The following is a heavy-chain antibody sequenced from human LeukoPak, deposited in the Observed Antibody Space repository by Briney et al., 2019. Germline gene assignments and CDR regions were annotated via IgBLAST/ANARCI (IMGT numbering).Heavy chain of an antibody. CDR3: ARAEYDFWSGYYTGPFDY. V-gene: IGHV3-48*03. D-gene: IGHD3-3*01. J-gene: IGHJ4*02. CDR2: ISSSGSKK. CDR1: GFTFRSYE. Sequence: GGSLRLSCAASGFTFRSYEKSWVRQAPGKGLEWVSYISSSGSKKYYVDSVEGRFTISRDNAKNSLYVQMNRLRDEDTAVYYCARAEYDFWSGYYTGPFDYWGQGTLVTVSS.